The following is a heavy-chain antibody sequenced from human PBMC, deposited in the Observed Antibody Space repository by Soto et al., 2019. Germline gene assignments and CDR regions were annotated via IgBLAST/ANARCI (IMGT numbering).Heavy chain of an antibody. CDR3: AKDPVACSSTSCDAKPRYFQH. D-gene: IGHD2-2*01. CDR1: GFTFSSYA. V-gene: IGHV3-23*01. CDR2: ISGSGGST. J-gene: IGHJ1*01. Sequence: GGSLRLSCAASGFTFSSYAMSWVRQAPGKGLEWVSAISGSGGSTYYADSVKGRFTISRDNSKNTLYLQMNSLRAEDTAVYYCAKDPVACSSTSCDAKPRYFQHWGQGTLVTVSS.